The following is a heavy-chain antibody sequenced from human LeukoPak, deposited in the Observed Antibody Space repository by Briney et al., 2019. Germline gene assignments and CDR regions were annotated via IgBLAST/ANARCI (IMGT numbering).Heavy chain of an antibody. CDR1: GFTFSNAW. CDR2: IKSKTDGGTT. V-gene: IGHV3-15*01. D-gene: IGHD1-26*01. Sequence: GGSLRLSCAASGFTFSNAWMSWVRQAPGKGLEWVGRIKSKTDGGTTDYAAPVKGRFTISRDNAKNSLYLQMNSLRAEDTAVYYCARDHHSGSYLGWFDPWGQGTLVTVSS. CDR3: ARDHHSGSYLGWFDP. J-gene: IGHJ5*02.